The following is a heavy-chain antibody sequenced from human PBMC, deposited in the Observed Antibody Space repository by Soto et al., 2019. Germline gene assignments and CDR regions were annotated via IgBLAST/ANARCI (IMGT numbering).Heavy chain of an antibody. J-gene: IGHJ4*02. CDR2: IYYSGST. CDR1: GGSISSSSYY. CDR3: ASGVGGGYYDSSGYSIFDY. D-gene: IGHD3-22*01. V-gene: IGHV4-39*01. Sequence: SETLSLTCTVSGGSISSSSYYWGWIRQPPGKGLEWIGSIYYSGSTYYNPSLNSRVTISVDTSKNQFSLKLSSVTAADTAVYYCASGVGGGYYDSSGYSIFDYWGQGTLVTVSS.